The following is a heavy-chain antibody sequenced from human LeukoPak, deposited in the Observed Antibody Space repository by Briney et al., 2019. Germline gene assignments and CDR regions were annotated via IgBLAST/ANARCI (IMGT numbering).Heavy chain of an antibody. J-gene: IGHJ4*02. CDR2: IIPIFGTA. CDR1: GGTFSSYA. CDR3: ARGDGSGSYMSVDDY. V-gene: IGHV1-69*05. D-gene: IGHD6-19*01. Sequence: SVKVSCKASGGTFSSYAISWVRQAPGQGLEWMGGIIPIFGTANYAQKFQGRVTITTDESTSTAYMELSSLRSEDTAVYYCARGDGSGSYMSVDDYWGQGTLVTVSS.